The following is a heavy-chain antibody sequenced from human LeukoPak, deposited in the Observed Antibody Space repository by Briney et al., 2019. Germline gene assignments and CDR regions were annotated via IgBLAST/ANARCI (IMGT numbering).Heavy chain of an antibody. CDR1: GGSISSYY. Sequence: KPSETLSLTCTVSGGSISSYYWSWIRQPPGKGLEWIGYIYYSGSTNYNPSLQSRVTMSVDTSKNQFSLRLSSVTAADTAVYYCARAEHVWGRCDWGQGTLVTVSS. J-gene: IGHJ4*02. V-gene: IGHV4-59*01. D-gene: IGHD3-16*01. CDR2: IYYSGST. CDR3: ARAEHVWGRCD.